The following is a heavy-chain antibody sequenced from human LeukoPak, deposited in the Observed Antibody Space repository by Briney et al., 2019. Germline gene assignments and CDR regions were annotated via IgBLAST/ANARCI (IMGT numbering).Heavy chain of an antibody. CDR2: ISGGGGSK. CDR3: GKVVGATTRGYFDY. D-gene: IGHD1-26*01. J-gene: IGHJ4*02. V-gene: IGHV3-23*01. Sequence: GGSLRLSCAASGFTFSSYAMSWVRQAPGKGLEWVSNISGGGGSKYYVDSVKGRFTISRDNSKNLLYLQMSSLRAEDTAVYYCGKVVGATTRGYFDYWGQGTLVTVSS. CDR1: GFTFSSYA.